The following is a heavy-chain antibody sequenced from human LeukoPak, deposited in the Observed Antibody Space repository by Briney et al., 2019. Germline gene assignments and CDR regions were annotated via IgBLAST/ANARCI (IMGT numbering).Heavy chain of an antibody. Sequence: SGPTLVNPTQTLTLTCTFSGFSLSTSGMCVSWIRQPPGKALEWLALIDWDDDKYYSTSLKTRLTISKDTSKNQVVLTMTNMDPVDTATYYCARIEEYSSSWYYFDCWGQGTLVTVSS. CDR1: GFSLSTSGMC. CDR2: IDWDDDK. V-gene: IGHV2-70*01. J-gene: IGHJ4*02. CDR3: ARIEEYSSSWYYFDC. D-gene: IGHD6-13*01.